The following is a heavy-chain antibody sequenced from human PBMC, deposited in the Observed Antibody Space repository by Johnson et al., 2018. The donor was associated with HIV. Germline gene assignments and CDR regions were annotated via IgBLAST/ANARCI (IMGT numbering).Heavy chain of an antibody. J-gene: IGHJ3*02. CDR1: GFTFSSYA. D-gene: IGHD5-24*01. V-gene: IGHV3-30*14. Sequence: QMLLVESGGGVVQPGRSLRLSCAASGFTFSSYAMHWVRQAPGKGLEWVAVISYDGSNKYYADSVKGRFTISRDNSKNTLYLQMNSLRVEDTAVYYCARDHSRDEAFDIWGQGTMVTVSS. CDR2: ISYDGSNK. CDR3: ARDHSRDEAFDI.